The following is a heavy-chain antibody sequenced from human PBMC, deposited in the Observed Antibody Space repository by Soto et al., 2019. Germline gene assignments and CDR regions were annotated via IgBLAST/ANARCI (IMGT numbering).Heavy chain of an antibody. D-gene: IGHD4-17*01. J-gene: IGHJ5*02. CDR3: ARDLSFAINGDQLRGWFDP. V-gene: IGHV1-3*01. Sequence: GASVKVSCKASGYTFTSYAMHWVRQAPGQRLERMGWINAGNGNTKYSQKFQGRVTITRDTSASTAYMELSSLRSEDTAVYYCARDLSFAINGDQLRGWFDPWGQGTLVTVSS. CDR1: GYTFTSYA. CDR2: INAGNGNT.